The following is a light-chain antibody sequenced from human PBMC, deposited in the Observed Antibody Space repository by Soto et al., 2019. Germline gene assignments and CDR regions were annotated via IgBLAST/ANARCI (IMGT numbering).Light chain of an antibody. CDR3: RQYDNAPQA. CDR1: QTLRRSY. V-gene: IGKV3-20*01. J-gene: IGKJ2*01. Sequence: EIVLMQSPGTLSLSPGERATLSCRASQTLRRSYIAWYQQKPGQAPRVLIYGASKRATGIPYRFSGSGSGTDFSLTISRLEPEDFAVYYCRQYDNAPQAYGQGTKVDI. CDR2: GAS.